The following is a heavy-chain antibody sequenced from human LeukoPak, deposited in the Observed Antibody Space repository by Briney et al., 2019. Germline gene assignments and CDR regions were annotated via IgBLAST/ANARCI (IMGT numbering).Heavy chain of an antibody. D-gene: IGHD1-14*01. CDR2: ISGSGGST. CDR1: GFTFSSYA. Sequence: SGGSLRLSCAASGFTFSSYAMSWVRQAPGKGLEWVSAISGSGGSTYYADSVKGRFTISRDNSKNTLYLQMNSLRAEDTAVYYCAKDDGPEPLSPVGFDIWGQGTMVTVSS. J-gene: IGHJ3*02. V-gene: IGHV3-23*01. CDR3: AKDDGPEPLSPVGFDI.